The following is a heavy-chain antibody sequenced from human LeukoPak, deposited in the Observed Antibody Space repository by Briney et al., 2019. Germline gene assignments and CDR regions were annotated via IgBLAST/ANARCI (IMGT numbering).Heavy chain of an antibody. J-gene: IGHJ5*02. CDR3: ARGAFDP. CDR2: IKQDGSEK. V-gene: IGHV3-7*01. Sequence: GGSLRLSCAASGFTFNNYAMSWVRQAPGKGLEWVANIKQDGSEKYYVDSVKGRFTISRDNAKNSVYLQMNSLRAEDTAVYYCARGAFDPWGQGTLVSVSS. CDR1: GFTFNNYA.